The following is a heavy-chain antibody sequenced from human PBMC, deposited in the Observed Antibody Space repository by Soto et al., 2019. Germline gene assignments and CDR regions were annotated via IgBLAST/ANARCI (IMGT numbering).Heavy chain of an antibody. CDR2: IIPIFGTA. CDR1: GGTFSSYA. V-gene: IGHV1-69*12. D-gene: IGHD3-16*01. Sequence: QVQLVQSGAEVKKPGSSVKVSCKASGGTFSSYAISWVRQAPGQGLEWMGGIIPIFGTANYAQKFQGRVTITADESTSPAYRELSSLRCEDTAGYYGARAYRGTLDRWGQGTLVTVSS. CDR3: ARAYRGTLDR. J-gene: IGHJ5*02.